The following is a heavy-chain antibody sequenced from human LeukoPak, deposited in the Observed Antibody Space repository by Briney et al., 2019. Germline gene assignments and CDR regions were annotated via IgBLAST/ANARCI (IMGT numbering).Heavy chain of an antibody. CDR1: GCTFSSYA. D-gene: IGHD4-17*01. Sequence: GTLTLTCAASGCTFSSYAMSWVCNPQAKGLERVWAISSSGGRTSYADSVIGRFTISRDNSKYMVYPQMNSLRAADTDLYYCVATVTIIDYWGQGTLVTVSS. CDR3: VATVTIIDY. J-gene: IGHJ4*02. CDR2: ISSSGGRT. V-gene: IGHV3-23*01.